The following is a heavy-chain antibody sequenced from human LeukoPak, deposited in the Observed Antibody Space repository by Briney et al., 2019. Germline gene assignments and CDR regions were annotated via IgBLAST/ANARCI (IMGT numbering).Heavy chain of an antibody. CDR3: VRGAWGDVIDY. J-gene: IGHJ4*02. CDR1: GYTFSTYG. V-gene: IGHV1-18*01. Sequence: ASVTVSCKTSGYTFSTYGFNWVRQAHGQGLEWMGWLSSRDGYAKYAENPQGRVTMTTDTSTSTAYMELRNLRSDDTAVYYCVRGAWGDVIDYWGQGTLVIVSS. D-gene: IGHD2-21*02. CDR2: LSSRDGYA.